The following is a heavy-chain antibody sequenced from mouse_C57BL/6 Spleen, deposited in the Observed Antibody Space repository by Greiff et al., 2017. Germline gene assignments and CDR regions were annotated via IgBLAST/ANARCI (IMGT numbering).Heavy chain of an antibody. CDR3: ARHYYYGSSYGYFDV. J-gene: IGHJ1*03. Sequence: EVKLVESGAELVKPGASVKLSCTASGFNIKDYYMHWVKQRTEQGLEWIGRIDPEDGETKYAPKFQGKATITADTSSNTAYLQLSSLTSEDTAVYYCARHYYYGSSYGYFDVWGTGTTVTVSS. D-gene: IGHD1-1*01. CDR2: IDPEDGET. V-gene: IGHV14-2*01. CDR1: GFNIKDYY.